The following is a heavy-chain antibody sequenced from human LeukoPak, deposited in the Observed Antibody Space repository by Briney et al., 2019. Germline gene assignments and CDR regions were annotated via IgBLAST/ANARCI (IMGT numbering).Heavy chain of an antibody. J-gene: IGHJ4*02. CDR2: IFTSGST. CDR1: GGSISSYY. V-gene: IGHV4-4*07. CDR3: ARGSNYVGFDY. D-gene: IGHD4-11*01. Sequence: SETLSLTCTVSGGSISSYYWNWIRQPAGKGLEWIGRIFTSGSTNYNPSLKSRVTMSVDTSKNQLSLELSSVTAADTAVYYCARGSNYVGFDYWGQGTLVTVSS.